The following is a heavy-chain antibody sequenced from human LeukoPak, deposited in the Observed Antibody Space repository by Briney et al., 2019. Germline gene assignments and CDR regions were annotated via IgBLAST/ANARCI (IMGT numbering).Heavy chain of an antibody. J-gene: IGHJ4*02. Sequence: PGRSLRLSCAASSGLMFSSHGMHLVRQAPGKGLEWVAVIWYDGSNEYCADSVKGRFTISRDNSKNTLYLQMNSLRAEDTAVYYCARARNNYDSSGYSALDYWGQGTLVTVSS. D-gene: IGHD3-22*01. CDR3: ARARNNYDSSGYSALDY. CDR1: GLMFSSHG. CDR2: IWYDGSNE. V-gene: IGHV3-33*01.